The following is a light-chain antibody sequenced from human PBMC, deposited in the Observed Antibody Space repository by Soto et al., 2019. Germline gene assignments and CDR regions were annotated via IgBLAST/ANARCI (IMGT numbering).Light chain of an antibody. CDR1: TSNIGSNY. CDR3: AAWDDGLSGSYV. CDR2: SNN. Sequence: QSVLTQPPSASGTPGQRVTISCSGSTSNIGSNYVYWYQQLPGTAPKLLIYSNNQRPSGVPDRFSGSKSGTSASLAISGLRSEDEGDYYCAAWDDGLSGSYVFGTGTKLTVL. J-gene: IGLJ1*01. V-gene: IGLV1-47*02.